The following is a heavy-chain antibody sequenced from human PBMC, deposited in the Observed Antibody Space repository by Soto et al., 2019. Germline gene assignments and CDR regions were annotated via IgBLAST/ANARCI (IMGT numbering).Heavy chain of an antibody. J-gene: IGHJ5*02. CDR2: ISYDGGLQ. Sequence: QAQLVESGGGVVQPGRSLRLSCAASGFTFSSYGMHWVRQAPGTGLEWVAVISYDGGLQHYADSVKGRFTISRDNSKKLVFLQRTSLRAEDPVVYCCVSARGYAHASPPSPWGQGPLVSVSS. CDR3: VSARGYAHASPPSP. CDR1: GFTFSSYG. V-gene: IGHV3-30*03. D-gene: IGHD3-10*01.